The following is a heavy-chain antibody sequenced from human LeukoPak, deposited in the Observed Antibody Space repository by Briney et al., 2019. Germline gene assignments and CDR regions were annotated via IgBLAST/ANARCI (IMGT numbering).Heavy chain of an antibody. CDR1: GFTFSSYS. CDR3: ARVSGFSHDAFDI. D-gene: IGHD6-25*01. Sequence: GGSLRLSCAASGFTFSSYSMNWVRQAPGKGLEWVSSISSSSSYIYYADSVKGRFTFSRDNAKNSLYLQMNSLRAEDTAVYYCARVSGFSHDAFDIWGQGTMVTVSS. V-gene: IGHV3-21*01. J-gene: IGHJ3*02. CDR2: ISSSSSYI.